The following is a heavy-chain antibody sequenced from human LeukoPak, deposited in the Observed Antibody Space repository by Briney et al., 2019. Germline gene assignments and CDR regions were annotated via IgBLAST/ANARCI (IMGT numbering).Heavy chain of an antibody. CDR2: ISAYNGNT. D-gene: IGHD1-26*01. J-gene: IGHJ3*02. CDR3: ARDHGSGSERPDAFDI. Sequence: ASVKVSCKASGYTFTSYGISWVRQAPGQGLEWMGRISAYNGNTNYAQKLQGRVTMTTDTSTSTAYMELSSLRSDDTAVYYCARDHGSGSERPDAFDIWGQGTMVTVSS. CDR1: GYTFTSYG. V-gene: IGHV1-18*01.